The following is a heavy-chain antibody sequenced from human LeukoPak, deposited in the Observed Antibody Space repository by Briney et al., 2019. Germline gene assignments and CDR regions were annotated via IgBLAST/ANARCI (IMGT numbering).Heavy chain of an antibody. CDR3: AKAHYYDSSGYSNYFDY. D-gene: IGHD3-22*01. J-gene: IGHJ4*02. CDR2: ISGDGGST. CDR1: GFTFSSYV. V-gene: IGHV3-43*02. Sequence: GGSLRLSCAVSGFTFSSYVMSWVRQAPGKGLEWVSLISGDGGSTYYADSVKGRFTISRDNSKNSLYLQMNSLRTEDTALYYCAKAHYYDSSGYSNYFDYWGQGTLVTVSS.